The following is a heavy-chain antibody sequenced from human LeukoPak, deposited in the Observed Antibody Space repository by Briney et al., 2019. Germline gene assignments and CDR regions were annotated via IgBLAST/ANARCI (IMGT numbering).Heavy chain of an antibody. J-gene: IGHJ3*02. D-gene: IGHD5-18*01. V-gene: IGHV3-21*01. CDR2: ISSSSNYI. CDR3: ARECMDTTMVDAFDI. Sequence: PGGSLRLSCAASGFTFSDYIMSWVRQAPGKGLEWVSYISSSSNYIYCADSVKGRFTISRDNAKNSLYLQMNSLRAEDTAVYYCARECMDTTMVDAFDIWGQGTMVTVSS. CDR1: GFTFSDYI.